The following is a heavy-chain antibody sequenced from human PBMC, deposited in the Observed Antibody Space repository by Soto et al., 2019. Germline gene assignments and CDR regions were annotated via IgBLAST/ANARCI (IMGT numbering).Heavy chain of an antibody. D-gene: IGHD1-1*01. V-gene: IGHV3-23*01. J-gene: IGHJ4*02. Sequence: EVQLLESGGGSVQPGGSLRLSCAASGFTFSSYAMPWVRRPPGKGLEWVSSISGSGGTAYSSDSVKGRFSISRDSLVNTLYLQMNSLRAEDTAVYYCAKGRGQNWNFDYWGQGTLVTVSP. CDR2: ISGSGGTA. CDR1: GFTFSSYA. CDR3: AKGRGQNWNFDY.